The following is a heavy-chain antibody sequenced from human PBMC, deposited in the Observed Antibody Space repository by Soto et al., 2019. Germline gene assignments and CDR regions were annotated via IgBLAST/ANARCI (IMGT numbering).Heavy chain of an antibody. CDR2: IWYDGSNK. CDR3: ARGPQIVVVTAIDY. D-gene: IGHD2-21*02. J-gene: IGHJ4*02. CDR1: GFTFSSYG. Sequence: PGGSLRLSCAASGFTFSSYGMHWVLQAPCKGLEWVAVIWYDGSNKYYADSVKGRFTISRDNSKNTLYLQMNSLRAEDTAVYYCARGPQIVVVTAIDYWGQRTPVTVSS. V-gene: IGHV3-33*01.